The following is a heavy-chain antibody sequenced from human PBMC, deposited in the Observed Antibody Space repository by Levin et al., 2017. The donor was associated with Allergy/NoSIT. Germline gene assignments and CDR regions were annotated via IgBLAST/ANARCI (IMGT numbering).Heavy chain of an antibody. CDR2: IVFDGNDQ. V-gene: IGHV3-30*18. D-gene: IGHD2-15*01. CDR3: AKRGYCSGNTCQSHDAIDG. Sequence: GESLKISCAASGFQFSLYGMHWVRQAPGKGLEWVALIVFDGNDQYYADSVKGRFTISRDNSKNTLYLQMSSLRENDTAIYYCAKRGYCSGNTCQSHDAIDGGGQGTLVIVSS. CDR1: GFQFSLYG. J-gene: IGHJ3*01.